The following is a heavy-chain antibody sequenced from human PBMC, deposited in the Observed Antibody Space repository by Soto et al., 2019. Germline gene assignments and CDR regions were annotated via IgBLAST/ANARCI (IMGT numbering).Heavy chain of an antibody. CDR3: AGDEGYYYSGVDV. V-gene: IGHV4-4*07. CDR2: IYPSGNT. CDR1: GGPISSYY. J-gene: IGHJ6*02. Sequence: PSETLSLTCAVSGGPISSYYWSWIRQTAGKGLEWIGRIYPSGNTNYNPSLKSRVTMSIDTSKNQLSLKLRSVTAADTAVYFCAGDEGYYYSGVDVWGQGTAVTVS.